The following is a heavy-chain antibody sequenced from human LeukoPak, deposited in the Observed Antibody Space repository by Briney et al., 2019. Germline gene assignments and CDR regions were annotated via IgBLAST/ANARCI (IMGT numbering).Heavy chain of an antibody. D-gene: IGHD3-22*01. CDR1: GGSISSYY. J-gene: IGHJ6*03. Sequence: PSETLSLTCTVSGGSISSYYWSWIRQPAGKGLEWIGRIYTSGSTNYNPSLKSGVTISVDRSKNHFSLKVNSVTEADTAVYYCARGPDTYYDYYMDVWGKGTTVTISS. CDR2: IYTSGST. CDR3: ARGPDTYYDYYMDV. V-gene: IGHV4-4*07.